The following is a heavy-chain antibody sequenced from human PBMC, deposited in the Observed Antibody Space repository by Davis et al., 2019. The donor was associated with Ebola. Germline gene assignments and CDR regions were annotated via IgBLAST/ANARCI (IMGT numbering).Heavy chain of an antibody. V-gene: IGHV4-34*01. CDR2: INDSGNT. CDR1: GGSFSGYS. Sequence: MPGGSLRLSCAVYGGSFSGYSWSWIRQPPGKGLEWIGEINDSGNTNYNPSLKSRVTISVDTSKNQFSLKLSSVTAADTAVYYCARTTRASGWFLDYWGQGALVTVSS. D-gene: IGHD6-19*01. J-gene: IGHJ4*02. CDR3: ARTTRASGWFLDY.